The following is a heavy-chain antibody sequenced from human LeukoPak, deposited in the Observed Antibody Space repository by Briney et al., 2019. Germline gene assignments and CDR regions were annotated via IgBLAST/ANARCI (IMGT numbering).Heavy chain of an antibody. V-gene: IGHV4-39*01. CDR2: IYYNGKT. CDR1: GGSVTYTNYY. J-gene: IGHJ3*02. D-gene: IGHD1-26*01. Sequence: SETLSLTCTVSGGSVTYTNYYWGWIRQPPGKGLQWIGVIYYNGKTYYNPSLKSRVTVAVDMSKNQFSLKLSSVTAADTAVYYCARQGPLSGSYLGDAFDIWGQGTMVTVSS. CDR3: ARQGPLSGSYLGDAFDI.